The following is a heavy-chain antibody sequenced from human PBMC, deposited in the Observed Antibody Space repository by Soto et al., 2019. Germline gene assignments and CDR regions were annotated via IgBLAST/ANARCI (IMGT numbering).Heavy chain of an antibody. D-gene: IGHD3-3*01. CDR2: IYYSGST. CDR3: ARDGNDFHSFDP. J-gene: IGHJ5*02. V-gene: IGHV4-31*03. Sequence: SETLSLTCTVSGGSIRSGGYYWSWIRQHPGKGLEWIGYIYYSGSTYYNPSLKSRVTISVDTSKNQFSLKLSSVTAADTAVYYCARDGNDFHSFDPWGQGTLVTVSS. CDR1: GGSIRSGGYY.